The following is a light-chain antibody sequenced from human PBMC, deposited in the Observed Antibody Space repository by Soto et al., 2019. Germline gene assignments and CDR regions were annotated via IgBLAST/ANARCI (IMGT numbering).Light chain of an antibody. CDR1: QGIRND. Sequence: AIQMTQSPSSLSASIGDRVIITCRASQGIRNDLGWYQQKPGKAPKLLIYAASTLQSGVPSRFSGSGSGTDFTLTISSLQPEDFATYYCLQDYNYPLTFGGGTKVEIK. CDR3: LQDYNYPLT. J-gene: IGKJ4*01. CDR2: AAS. V-gene: IGKV1-6*01.